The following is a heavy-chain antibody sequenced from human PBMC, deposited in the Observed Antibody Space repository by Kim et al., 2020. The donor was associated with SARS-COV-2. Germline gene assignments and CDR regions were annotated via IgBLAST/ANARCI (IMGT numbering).Heavy chain of an antibody. CDR3: TGEISGHVKY. Sequence: GGSLRLSCTTSGFTFGDYAMTWVRQAPGKGLEWVGFIRNKAYGGTTEYAASAKGRFSISRDDSKSIVYLQMNSLKIEDTAVYYCTGEISGHVKYWGQGSLVTVSS. CDR2: IRNKAYGGTT. D-gene: IGHD5-12*01. CDR1: GFTFGDYA. V-gene: IGHV3-49*04. J-gene: IGHJ4*02.